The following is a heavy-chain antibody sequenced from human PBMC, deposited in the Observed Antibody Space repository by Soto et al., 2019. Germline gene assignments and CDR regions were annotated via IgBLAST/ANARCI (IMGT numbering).Heavy chain of an antibody. J-gene: IGHJ6*02. CDR1: GFTFSSYA. D-gene: IGHD6-19*01. V-gene: IGHV3-30-3*01. CDR3: ARAKDQWLIPRNVMDV. CDR2: ISYDGSNK. Sequence: QVQLVESGGGVVQPGRSLRLSCAASGFTFSSYAMHWVRQAPGKGLEWVAVISYDGSNKYYADSVKGRFTISRDNSKNKLYLQMNSLRAEATAVYYCARAKDQWLIPRNVMDVWGQGTTVTVSS.